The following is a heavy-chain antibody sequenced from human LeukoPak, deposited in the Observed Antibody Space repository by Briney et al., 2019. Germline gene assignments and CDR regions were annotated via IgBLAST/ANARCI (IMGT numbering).Heavy chain of an antibody. CDR3: ARDYPHYDFWSGSDAFDI. D-gene: IGHD3-3*01. CDR1: GGSFSGYY. CDR2: INHSGST. V-gene: IGHV4-34*01. Sequence: SETLSLTCAVYGGSFSGYYWSWIRQPPGKGLEWIGEINHSGSTNYNPSLKSRVTISVDTSKNQFSLKLSSVTAEDTAVYYCARDYPHYDFWSGSDAFDIWGQGTMVTVSS. J-gene: IGHJ3*02.